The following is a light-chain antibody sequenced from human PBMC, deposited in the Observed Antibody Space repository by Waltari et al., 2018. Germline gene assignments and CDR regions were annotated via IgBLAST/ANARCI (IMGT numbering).Light chain of an antibody. CDR1: QYISTY. CDR3: QQSYDTPRT. V-gene: IGKV1-39*01. CDR2: AAS. Sequence: DFQMTQSPSSLSASVGDRVTINCRASQYISTYLNGYQQKPGKGPKLLIYAASTLQSGVPSRFSGSGSGTDFTFTISSLQLEDFATYYCQQSYDTPRTFGQGTKVEVK. J-gene: IGKJ1*01.